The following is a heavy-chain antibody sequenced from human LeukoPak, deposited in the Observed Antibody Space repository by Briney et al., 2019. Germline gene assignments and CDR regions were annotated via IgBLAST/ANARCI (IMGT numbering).Heavy chain of an antibody. J-gene: IGHJ4*02. CDR1: GFTFSSYS. CDR2: ISSSSSYI. Sequence: GGSLRLSCAASGFTFSSYSMNWVREAPGKGLEWVSSISSSSSYIYYADSVKGRFTISRDNAKNSLYLKMNSLRAEDTAGYYCARAIVRARGEFDYWGQGTLVTVSS. V-gene: IGHV3-21*01. D-gene: IGHD2-21*01. CDR3: ARAIVRARGEFDY.